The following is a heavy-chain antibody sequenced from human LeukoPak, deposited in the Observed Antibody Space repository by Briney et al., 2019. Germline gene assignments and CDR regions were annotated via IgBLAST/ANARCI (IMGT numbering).Heavy chain of an antibody. D-gene: IGHD4-17*01. CDR2: ILYDGSNK. J-gene: IGHJ4*02. CDR1: GFIFSSYA. Sequence: GTSLRLSCAASGFIFSSYAMHWVRQAPGKGLEWVAVILYDGSNKYYADSVKGRFTISRDNSKNTLYLQMNSLRAEDTAVYYCARGGLYGDYAYFDYWGQGTLVTVSS. CDR3: ARGGLYGDYAYFDY. V-gene: IGHV3-30-3*01.